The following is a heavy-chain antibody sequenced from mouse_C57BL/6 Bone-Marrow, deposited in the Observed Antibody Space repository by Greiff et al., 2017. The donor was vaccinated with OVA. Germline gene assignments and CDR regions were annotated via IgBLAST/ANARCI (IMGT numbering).Heavy chain of an antibody. Sequence: DVKLQESGPELVKPGASVKIPCKASGYTFTDYNMDWVKQSHGKSLEWIGDINPNNGGTIYNQKFKGKATLTVDKSSSTAYMELRSLTSEDTAVYYCARRRGLYYGYAKTGYYFDYWGQGTTLTVSS. V-gene: IGHV1-18*01. CDR3: ARRRGLYYGYAKTGYYFDY. J-gene: IGHJ2*01. D-gene: IGHD2-2*01. CDR2: INPNNGGT. CDR1: GYTFTDYN.